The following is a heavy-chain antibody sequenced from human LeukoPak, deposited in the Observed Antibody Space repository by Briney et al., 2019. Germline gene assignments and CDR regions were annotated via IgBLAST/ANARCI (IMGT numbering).Heavy chain of an antibody. V-gene: IGHV4-61*01. CDR1: GGSVSTSSYC. D-gene: IGHD2-15*01. CDR2: IYYSGST. CDR3: ARVGCSGGSCYTWYNWFDP. Sequence: PSETLSLTCTVSGGSVSTSSYCWGWIRQPPGKGLEWIGYIYYSGSTNYNPSLKSRVTISVDTSKNQFSLKLSSVTAADTAVYYCARVGCSGGSCYTWYNWFDPWGQGTLVTVSS. J-gene: IGHJ5*02.